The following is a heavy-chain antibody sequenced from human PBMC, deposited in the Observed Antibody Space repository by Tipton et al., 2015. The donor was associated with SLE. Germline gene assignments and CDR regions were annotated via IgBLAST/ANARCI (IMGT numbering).Heavy chain of an antibody. Sequence: SLRLSCAASGFTFDDYTMHWVRQRPGKGLEWVSLITWDGGTTYYADSVKGRFTISRDNSKSSLYLQMNSLTTEDTALYYCAKHGDEWELLGSYFDYWGQGTLVTVSS. V-gene: IGHV3-43*01. CDR2: ITWDGGTT. CDR1: GFTFDDYT. CDR3: AKHGDEWELLGSYFDY. D-gene: IGHD1-26*01. J-gene: IGHJ4*02.